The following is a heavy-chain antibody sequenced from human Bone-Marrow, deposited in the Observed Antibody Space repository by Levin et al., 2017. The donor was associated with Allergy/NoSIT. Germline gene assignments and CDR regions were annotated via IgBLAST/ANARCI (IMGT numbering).Heavy chain of an antibody. CDR1: GFSFGDYA. CDR3: VKAGRRRSYRAGGGYGMDV. Sequence: GGSLRLSCVASGFSFGDYAMHWVRQTPGKGLEWVSGMSWNTGSLDYADSVKGRFTISRDNTRNTLYLQMNNLEVEDTAWYYWVKAGRRRSYRAGGGYGMDVWGQGTTVSVS. J-gene: IGHJ6*02. V-gene: IGHV3-9*01. D-gene: IGHD3-16*01. CDR2: MSWNTGSL.